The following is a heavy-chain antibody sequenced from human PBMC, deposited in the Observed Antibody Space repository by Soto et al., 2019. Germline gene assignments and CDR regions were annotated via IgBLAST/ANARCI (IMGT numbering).Heavy chain of an antibody. J-gene: IGHJ2*01. V-gene: IGHV1-69*12. Sequence: QVQLVQSGAEVKKPGSSVKDSCKASGGTFSSYAISWVRQAPGQGLEWMGGIIPIFGTANYAQKFQGRVTITADESTSTAYMELSSLRSEDTAVYYCARDSPNSGSYNWYFDLWGRGTLITVSS. D-gene: IGHD1-26*01. CDR1: GGTFSSYA. CDR2: IIPIFGTA. CDR3: ARDSPNSGSYNWYFDL.